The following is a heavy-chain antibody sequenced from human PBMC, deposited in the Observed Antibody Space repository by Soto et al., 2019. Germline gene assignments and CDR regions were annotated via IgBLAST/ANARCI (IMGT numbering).Heavy chain of an antibody. CDR3: ARDRSY. J-gene: IGHJ4*02. CDR1: GFTFSSYS. V-gene: IGHV3-21*01. Sequence: ESGGGLVKPRGSLRLSCAASGFTFSSYSMNWVRQAPGKGLEWVSSISSSSSYIYYAYSVKGRFTISRDNAKNSRDLQMNCLRAEATAVYYCARDRSYWGQGTLVTVSS. CDR2: ISSSSSYI.